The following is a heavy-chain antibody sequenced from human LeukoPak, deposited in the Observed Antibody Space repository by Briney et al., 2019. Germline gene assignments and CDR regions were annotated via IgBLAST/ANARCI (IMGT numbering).Heavy chain of an antibody. CDR2: IYTSGST. J-gene: IGHJ4*02. D-gene: IGHD6-19*01. CDR1: GGSISSYY. Sequence: SETLSLTCTVSGGSISSYYWGWIRQPAGKGLEWIGRIYTSGSTTYNPSLKSRVTLSVDTSKNQFSLKVTSVTAADTAVYYCARGPHSSGWYSFDYWGQGTLVTVSS. V-gene: IGHV4-4*07. CDR3: ARGPHSSGWYSFDY.